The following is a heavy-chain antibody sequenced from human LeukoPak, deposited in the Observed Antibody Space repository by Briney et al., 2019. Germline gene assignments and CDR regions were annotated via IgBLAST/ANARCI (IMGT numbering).Heavy chain of an antibody. Sequence: SETLSLTCTVSGDSISSGSYYWSWLRQPAGKGLEWIGRIYTSGSTNYNPSLKSRVTISVDTSKNQFSLKLSSVTAADTAVYYCAREEYYSYNSGYYPDFWGQGTLVTVSS. CDR1: GDSISSGSYY. CDR2: IYTSGST. J-gene: IGHJ4*02. D-gene: IGHD3-22*01. CDR3: AREEYYSYNSGYYPDF. V-gene: IGHV4-61*02.